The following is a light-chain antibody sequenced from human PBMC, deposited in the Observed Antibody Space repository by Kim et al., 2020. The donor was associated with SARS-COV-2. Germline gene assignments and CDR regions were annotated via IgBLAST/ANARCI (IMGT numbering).Light chain of an antibody. CDR3: QQYGSSPRT. J-gene: IGKJ2*01. CDR2: GAS. CDR1: ESVGSN. V-gene: IGKV3-20*01. Sequence: SLSPGERATLSCRASESVGSNLAWYQQKPGQAPRLLIFGASSRATGIPDRFSGSGSGTDFTLTISRLEPEDFAGYSCQQYGSSPRTFGQGTKLEI.